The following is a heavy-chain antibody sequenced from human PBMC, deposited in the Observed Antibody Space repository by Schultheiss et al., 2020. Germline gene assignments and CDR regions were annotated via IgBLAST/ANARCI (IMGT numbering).Heavy chain of an antibody. CDR3: ARDLGNYYGSGSYGGDPWFDP. D-gene: IGHD3-10*01. CDR2: ISSSGSTI. Sequence: SLKISCAASGFTFSDYFMTWIRQAPGKGLEWVSYISSSGSTIYYADSVKGRFTISRDNAKNSLYLQMNSLRAEDTAVYYCARDLGNYYGSGSYGGDPWFDPWGQGNLGTVSS. V-gene: IGHV3-11*01. J-gene: IGHJ5*02. CDR1: GFTFSDYF.